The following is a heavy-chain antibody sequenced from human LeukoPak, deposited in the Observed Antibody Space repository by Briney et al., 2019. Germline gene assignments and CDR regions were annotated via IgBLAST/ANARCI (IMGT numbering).Heavy chain of an antibody. D-gene: IGHD3-10*01. CDR1: RFTFGSSW. CDR2: ISYDGSNK. J-gene: IGHJ4*02. V-gene: IGHV3-30*18. Sequence: GGSLRLSCAASRFTFGSSWMSWVRQAPGKGLEWVAVISYDGSNKYYADSVKGRFTISRDNSKNTLYLQMNSLRAEDTAVYYCAKSDYGSGSYQVDYWGQGTLVTVSS. CDR3: AKSDYGSGSYQVDY.